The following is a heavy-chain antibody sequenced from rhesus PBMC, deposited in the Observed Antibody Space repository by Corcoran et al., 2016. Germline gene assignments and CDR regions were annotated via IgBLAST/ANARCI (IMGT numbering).Heavy chain of an antibody. J-gene: IGHJ4*01. CDR3: ARGSSGSWNVLDY. V-gene: IGHV4-76*01. CDR2: HYGSSGST. D-gene: IGHD6-25*01. Sequence: QVQLQESGPGVVKPSETLSLICAVSGYSISSGYDWSWIRQPQGKGLEGIGYHYGSSGSTNYKPSLNNRVTISKDTSKNQFALRLSSVTAADTAVYYCARGSSGSWNVLDYWGQGVLVTVSS. CDR1: GYSISSGYD.